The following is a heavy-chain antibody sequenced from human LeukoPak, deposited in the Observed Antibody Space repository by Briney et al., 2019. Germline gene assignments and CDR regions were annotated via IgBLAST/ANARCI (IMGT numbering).Heavy chain of an antibody. D-gene: IGHD5-12*01. V-gene: IGHV3-15*01. Sequence: GGSLRLSCAASGFTFTNAWMSWVRQAPGKGLEWVGRIKSKTDGGTTDYAAPVKGRFTISRDDSKNTLYLQMNSLKTEDTAVYYCTTGFHIVATISFDYWGQGTLVTVSS. J-gene: IGHJ4*02. CDR1: GFTFTNAW. CDR2: IKSKTDGGTT. CDR3: TTGFHIVATISFDY.